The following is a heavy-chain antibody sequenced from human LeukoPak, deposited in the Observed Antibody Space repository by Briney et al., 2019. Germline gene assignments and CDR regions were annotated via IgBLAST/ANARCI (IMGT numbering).Heavy chain of an antibody. D-gene: IGHD4-17*01. V-gene: IGHV3-23*01. J-gene: IGHJ3*01. Sequence: PGGSLRLSCAASGFTFSDYALIWVRQAPGKGLEWISAIRGTGGTTYYADSVKGRCTISRDNSRNTVYLQMNSLRAEDTALYLCGKDPNGDYVGAFDLWGPGTMVTVSS. CDR1: GFTFSDYA. CDR2: IRGTGGTT. CDR3: GKDPNGDYVGAFDL.